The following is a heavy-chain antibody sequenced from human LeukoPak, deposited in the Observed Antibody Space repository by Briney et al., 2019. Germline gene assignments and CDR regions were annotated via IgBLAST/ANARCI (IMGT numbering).Heavy chain of an antibody. Sequence: GGPLRLSCAASGFTFSSYAMHWVRQAPGKGLEWVAVISYDGNNKYYADSVKGRFTISRDSSKNTLYLLMNSLRAEDTAVYYCARVGGSSSWYEYWGQGTLVTVSS. J-gene: IGHJ4*02. CDR1: GFTFSSYA. CDR3: ARVGGSSSWYEY. D-gene: IGHD6-13*01. V-gene: IGHV3-30-3*01. CDR2: ISYDGNNK.